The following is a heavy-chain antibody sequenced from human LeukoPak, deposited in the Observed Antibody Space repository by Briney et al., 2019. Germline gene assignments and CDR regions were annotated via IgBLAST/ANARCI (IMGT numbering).Heavy chain of an antibody. D-gene: IGHD2-15*01. CDR1: GFTFSNYD. Sequence: GGSLRLSCAASGFTFSNYDMSWVRRAPGNGLEWVSTFFGSGSSTYYADSVKGRFTISRDNSKSTLYLHMDSLRAEDTALYYCAKDLRCTDGSCTYFESWGQGTLVTVSS. CDR3: AKDLRCTDGSCTYFES. V-gene: IGHV3-23*01. CDR2: FFGSGSST. J-gene: IGHJ4*02.